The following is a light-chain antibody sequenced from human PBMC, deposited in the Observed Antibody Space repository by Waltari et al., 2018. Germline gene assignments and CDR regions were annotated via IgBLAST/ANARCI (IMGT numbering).Light chain of an antibody. Sequence: DIQMTQSPSSLSASVGDRVTITCRASQSISSYLNWYQQKPGKAPEPLIYAASSLQSGVPSRFSGSGSGTDFTLTISSLQPEDFVTYYCQQSYSTPQTFGQGTKLEIK. V-gene: IGKV1-39*01. J-gene: IGKJ2*01. CDR2: AAS. CDR3: QQSYSTPQT. CDR1: QSISSY.